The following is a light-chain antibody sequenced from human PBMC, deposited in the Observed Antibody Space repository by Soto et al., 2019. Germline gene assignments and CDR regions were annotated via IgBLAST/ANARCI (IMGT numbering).Light chain of an antibody. Sequence: QSVLTQPPSASASLGASVKLTCTLSSGHSSYAIAWHQQQPEKGPRYLMKVHTDGSHSKGDGIPDRFSGSSSGAERYLTISSLQSEDEADYYCQTWDTGIVVFGGGTKVTVL. V-gene: IGLV4-69*01. J-gene: IGLJ2*01. CDR1: SGHSSYA. CDR2: VHTDGSH. CDR3: QTWDTGIVV.